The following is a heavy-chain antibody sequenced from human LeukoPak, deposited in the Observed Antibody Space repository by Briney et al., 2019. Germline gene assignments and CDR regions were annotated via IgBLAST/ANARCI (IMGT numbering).Heavy chain of an antibody. V-gene: IGHV4-34*01. D-gene: IGHD6-13*01. CDR3: GRYSSNWSAHYYYYMDV. J-gene: IGHJ6*03. CDR2: INHSGST. Sequence: PSETLSLTCAVYGGSFSGYYWSWIRQPPGKGLEWIGEINHSGSTNYNPSLKSRVTISVDTSKNQFSLKLSSVTAADTAVYYCGRYSSNWSAHYYYYMDVWGKGTTVTVSS. CDR1: GGSFSGYY.